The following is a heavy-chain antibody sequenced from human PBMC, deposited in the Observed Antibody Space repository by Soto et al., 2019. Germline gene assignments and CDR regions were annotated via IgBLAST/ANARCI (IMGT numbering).Heavy chain of an antibody. J-gene: IGHJ4*02. V-gene: IGHV3-30*18. D-gene: IGHD3-9*01. CDR2: ISYDGSNK. Sequence: SLRLSCAASGFTFSSYGMHWVRQAPGKGLEWVAVISYDGSNKYYADSVKGRFTISRDNSKNTLYLQMNSLRAEDTAVYYCAKDSVLRYFDWLLTSRYFDYWGQGTLVTVSS. CDR1: GFTFSSYG. CDR3: AKDSVLRYFDWLLTSRYFDY.